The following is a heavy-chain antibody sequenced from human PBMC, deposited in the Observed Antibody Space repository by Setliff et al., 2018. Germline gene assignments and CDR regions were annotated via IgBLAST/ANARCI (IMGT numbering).Heavy chain of an antibody. Sequence: SETLSLTCTVSGDSISTYYWSWIRRPAGKGLEWIGRVFVDGSTNYNPSLKSRVTMSVDTSKNQFSLKLTSVTAADTAVYYCARGLEGEDYFYYMDVWGKGNTVTVSS. CDR1: GDSISTYY. CDR3: ARGLEGEDYFYYMDV. V-gene: IGHV4-4*07. J-gene: IGHJ6*03. CDR2: VFVDGST. D-gene: IGHD2-21*01.